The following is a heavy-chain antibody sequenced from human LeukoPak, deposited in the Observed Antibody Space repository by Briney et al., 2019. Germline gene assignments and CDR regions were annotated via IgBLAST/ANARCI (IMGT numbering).Heavy chain of an antibody. V-gene: IGHV3-21*01. D-gene: IGHD3-22*01. J-gene: IGHJ4*02. CDR1: GFTFSSYS. Sequence: GGSLRLSCAASGFTFSSYSMNWVRQAPGKGLEWVSSISSSSSYIYYADSVKGRFTISRDNAKNSLYLRMNSLRAEDTAVYYCARDMGYYDSSGSFDYWGQGTLVTVSS. CDR3: ARDMGYYDSSGSFDY. CDR2: ISSSSSYI.